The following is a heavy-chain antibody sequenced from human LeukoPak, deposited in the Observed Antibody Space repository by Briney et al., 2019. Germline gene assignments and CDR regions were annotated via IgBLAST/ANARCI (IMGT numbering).Heavy chain of an antibody. Sequence: ASVKVSCKASGYTFTGYYMHWVPQAPGQGLESMGWINPNRGGTNYAQKCQGRVTMTRDTSISTAYMELSRLRSDDTAVYYCARVRISYYDSSGPLDYWGQGTLVTVSS. J-gene: IGHJ4*02. CDR3: ARVRISYYDSSGPLDY. CDR2: INPNRGGT. V-gene: IGHV1-2*02. CDR1: GYTFTGYY. D-gene: IGHD3-22*01.